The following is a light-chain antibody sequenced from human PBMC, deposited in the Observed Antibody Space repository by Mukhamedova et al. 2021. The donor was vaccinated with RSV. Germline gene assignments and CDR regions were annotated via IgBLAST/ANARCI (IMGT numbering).Light chain of an antibody. CDR2: GAS. J-gene: IGKJ2*03. Sequence: GERATLSCRASQSVSSSYLAWYQQKPGQAPRLLIYGASSRATGIPDRFSGSGSGTDFTLTISRLEPEDFAGYYCQQYGSTPLYS. CDR1: QSVSSSY. V-gene: IGKV3-20*01. CDR3: QQYGSTPLYS.